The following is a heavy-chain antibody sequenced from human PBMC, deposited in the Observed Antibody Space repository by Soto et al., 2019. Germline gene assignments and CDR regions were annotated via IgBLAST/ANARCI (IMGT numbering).Heavy chain of an antibody. CDR1: GGTFSSYA. J-gene: IGHJ3*02. V-gene: IGHV1-69*01. Sequence: QVQLVQSGAEVKKPGSSVKVSCTASGGTFSSYAISWVRQAPGQGLEWMGGVIPIFGTANYAQNFQGRVTITADESTSTAYMELSSLRSEYTAVYYCARANVDTAMVGAEDDAFDIWGQGTMVTVSS. CDR3: ARANVDTAMVGAEDDAFDI. CDR2: VIPIFGTA. D-gene: IGHD5-18*01.